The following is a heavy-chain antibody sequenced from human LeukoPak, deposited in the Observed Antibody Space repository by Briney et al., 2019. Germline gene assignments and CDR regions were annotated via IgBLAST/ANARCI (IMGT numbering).Heavy chain of an antibody. CDR3: ARGGYGPTYFDY. CDR1: GYTFTSYG. V-gene: IGHV1-18*01. CDR2: ISAYNGNT. J-gene: IGHJ4*02. D-gene: IGHD5-18*01. Sequence: ASVKLSCKASGYTFTSYGISWVRQAPGQGLEWMGWISAYNGNTNYAQKLPGRVTMTTDTSTNTAYMELRSLRSDDTAVYYCARGGYGPTYFDYWGQGTLVTVSS.